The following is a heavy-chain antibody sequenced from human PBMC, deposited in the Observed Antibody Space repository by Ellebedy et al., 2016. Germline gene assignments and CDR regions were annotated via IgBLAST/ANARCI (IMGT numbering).Heavy chain of an antibody. CDR1: GYTFTGYY. J-gene: IGHJ3*02. CDR2: IIPIFGTA. CDR3: VRHRRDGYKIHAFDI. V-gene: IGHV1-46*01. Sequence: ASVKVSCXASGYTFTGYYMHWVRQAPGQGLEWMGGIIPIFGTANYAQKFQGRVTMTRDTSTSTVYMELSSLRSEDTAVYYCVRHRRDGYKIHAFDIWGQGTMVTVSA. D-gene: IGHD5-24*01.